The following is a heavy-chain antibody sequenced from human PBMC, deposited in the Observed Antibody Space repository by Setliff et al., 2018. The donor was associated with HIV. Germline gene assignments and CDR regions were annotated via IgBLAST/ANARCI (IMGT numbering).Heavy chain of an antibody. J-gene: IGHJ4*02. CDR2: IDHRGRP. D-gene: IGHD5-12*01. CDR3: ARRRDGYNSAPWRNDY. CDR1: GGSFSDYY. V-gene: IGHV4-34*01. Sequence: PSETLSLTCGIYGGSFSDYYWSWIRQPPGKGLEWIGEIDHRGRPKYNPSLNSRVTMSVDTSKKQFSLKLRSVTAADTAVYYCARRRDGYNSAPWRNDYWGQGTLVTVSS.